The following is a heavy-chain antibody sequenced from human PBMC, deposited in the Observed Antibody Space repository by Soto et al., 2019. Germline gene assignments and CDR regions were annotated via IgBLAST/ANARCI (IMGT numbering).Heavy chain of an antibody. D-gene: IGHD6-13*01. CDR1: GFHFSTTG. V-gene: IGHV3-23*05. CDR2: IGPNPSNT. Sequence: EVRLLESGGGLVQPGGSLRLSCAASGFHFSTTGILWVRQPPGAGLGWVSAIGPNPSNTKYTDSVKGRFVISRDNSRNTVFLQMSALRAEDTALYYCTTARHCSSDACPSAEWGQGTLITVSS. CDR3: TTARHCSSDACPSAE. J-gene: IGHJ4*02.